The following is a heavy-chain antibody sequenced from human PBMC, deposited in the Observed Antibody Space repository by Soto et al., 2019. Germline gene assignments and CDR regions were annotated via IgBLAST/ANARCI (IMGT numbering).Heavy chain of an antibody. V-gene: IGHV3-23*01. Sequence: GSLRLSCAASGFTFSSYAMSWVRQAPGKGLEWVSAISGSGGSTYYADSVKDRFTISRDNSKNTLYLQMNSLRAEDTAVYYCATAMGVIAVAGPFDYWGQGTLVTVSS. D-gene: IGHD6-19*01. CDR1: GFTFSSYA. CDR2: ISGSGGST. CDR3: ATAMGVIAVAGPFDY. J-gene: IGHJ4*02.